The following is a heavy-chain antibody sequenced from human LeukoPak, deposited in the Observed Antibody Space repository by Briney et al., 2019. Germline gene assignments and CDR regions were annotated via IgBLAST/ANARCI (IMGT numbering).Heavy chain of an antibody. CDR2: VSGSGGRT. J-gene: IGHJ4*02. D-gene: IGHD6-13*01. CDR1: GFTFSSYV. Sequence: GGSLRLSCAASGFTFSSYVMSWVRQAPGKGLEWVSAVSGSGGRTYYADSVKGRFTISRDNSKNTLYLQMNSLRAEATAVYYCAKDRSSSSWIPYYFDYWGQGTQVTVSS. CDR3: AKDRSSSSWIPYYFDY. V-gene: IGHV3-23*01.